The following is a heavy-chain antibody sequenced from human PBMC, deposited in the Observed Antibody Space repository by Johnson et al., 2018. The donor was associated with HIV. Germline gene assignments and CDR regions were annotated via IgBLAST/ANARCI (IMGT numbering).Heavy chain of an antibody. Sequence: VQLVESGGGVVRPGGSLRLSCAASGFTFDDYGMSWVRQGPGKGLAWVSGINWNGGSTGYADSVKGRFPISRDNAKNSLYLQMNSLRAEDTALYYCAREPMDCGGDCWGVFDLWGQGTMVTVSS. CDR3: AREPMDCGGDCWGVFDL. J-gene: IGHJ3*01. D-gene: IGHD2-21*02. CDR2: INWNGGST. CDR1: GFTFDDYG. V-gene: IGHV3-20*04.